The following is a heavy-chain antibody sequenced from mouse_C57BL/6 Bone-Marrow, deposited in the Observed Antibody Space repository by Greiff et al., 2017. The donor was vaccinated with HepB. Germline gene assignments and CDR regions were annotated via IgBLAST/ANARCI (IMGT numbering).Heavy chain of an antibody. V-gene: IGHV1-74*01. CDR2: IHPSDSDT. J-gene: IGHJ1*03. CDR3: AIGRGSYWYFDV. Sequence: QVQLQQPGAELVKPGASVKVSCKASGYTFTSYWMHWVKQRPGQGLEWIGRIHPSDSDTNYNQKFKGKATLTVDKSSSTAYMQLSSLTSEGSAVYYCAIGRGSYWYFDVWGTGTTVTVSS. CDR1: GYTFTSYW. D-gene: IGHD1-1*01.